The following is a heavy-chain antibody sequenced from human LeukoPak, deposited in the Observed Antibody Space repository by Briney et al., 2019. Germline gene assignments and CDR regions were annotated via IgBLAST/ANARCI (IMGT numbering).Heavy chain of an antibody. J-gene: IGHJ6*02. V-gene: IGHV3-30*18. CDR1: GFTFSNAW. CDR3: AKEIAAAGRGGTYGMDV. D-gene: IGHD6-13*01. Sequence: GGSLRLSCAASGFTFSNAWMSWVRQAPGKGLEWVAVISYDGSNKYYADSVKGRFTISRDNSKNTLYLQMNSLRAEDTAVYYCAKEIAAAGRGGTYGMDVWGQGTTVTVSS. CDR2: ISYDGSNK.